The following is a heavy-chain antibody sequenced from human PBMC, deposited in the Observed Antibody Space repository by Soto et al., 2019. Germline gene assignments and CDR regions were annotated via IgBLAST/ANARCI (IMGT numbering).Heavy chain of an antibody. D-gene: IGHD3-16*01. CDR3: ASKGGENY. V-gene: IGHV3-7*01. Sequence: EVQLVESGGGLVQPGGSLILSCAASGFTFSRYWMMWVRQAPGKGLEWVANLNPDGRSKHYVDSVRGRFTISRDHSKNLLYLQMEGLRVEDTAVYYCASKGGENYWGQGTLLTVSS. CDR1: GFTFSRYW. CDR2: LNPDGRSK. J-gene: IGHJ4*02.